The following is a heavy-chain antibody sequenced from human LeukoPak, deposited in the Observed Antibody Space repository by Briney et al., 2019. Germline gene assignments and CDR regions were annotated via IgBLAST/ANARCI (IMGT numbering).Heavy chain of an antibody. Sequence: ASVKVSCKASGGTFSSYAISWLRQAPGQGLEWMGGIIPIFGTANYAQKFQGRVTITADESTSTAYMELSSLRSEDTAVYYCAREVTTNYNWFDPWGQGTLVTVSS. J-gene: IGHJ5*02. CDR1: GGTFSSYA. CDR2: IIPIFGTA. D-gene: IGHD4-11*01. CDR3: AREVTTNYNWFDP. V-gene: IGHV1-69*13.